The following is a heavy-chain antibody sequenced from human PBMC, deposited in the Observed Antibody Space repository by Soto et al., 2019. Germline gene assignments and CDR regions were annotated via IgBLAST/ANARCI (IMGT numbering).Heavy chain of an antibody. CDR2: ISFDGRNK. V-gene: IGHV3-30*03. CDR1: GFTFSNYG. CDR3: ARDYAPYCSTTSCTIDH. D-gene: IGHD2-2*01. Sequence: PGGSLRLSCAASGFTFSNYGIHWVRQAPGKXLQWVAVISFDGRNKRYVDSVKGRFTISRDNSKNTLYLQIDRLRPEDRAVYYCARDYAPYCSTTSCTIDHWGPGTLVTVSS. J-gene: IGHJ4*02.